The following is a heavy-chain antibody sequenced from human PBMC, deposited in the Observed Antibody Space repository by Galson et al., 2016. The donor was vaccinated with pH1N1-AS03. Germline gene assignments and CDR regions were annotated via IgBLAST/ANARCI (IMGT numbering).Heavy chain of an antibody. CDR1: GASISSGSYY. V-gene: IGHV4-61*02. CDR2: IYTGGST. CDR3: ARFTMGAVDY. J-gene: IGHJ4*02. Sequence: TLSLTCTVSGASISSGSYYWSWIRQPAGKGLECIGRIYTGGSTYYNPSLKSRVTISVDTSKNQFSLKLSSLTAADTAMYYCARFTMGAVDYWGQGTLVTVSS. D-gene: IGHD3-3*01.